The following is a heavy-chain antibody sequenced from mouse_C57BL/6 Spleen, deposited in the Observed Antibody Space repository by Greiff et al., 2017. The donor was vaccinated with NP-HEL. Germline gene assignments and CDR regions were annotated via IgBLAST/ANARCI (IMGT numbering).Heavy chain of an antibody. CDR1: GYAFSSYW. V-gene: IGHV1-80*01. Sequence: QVPLQQSGAELVKPGASVKISCKASGYAFSSYWMNWVKQRPGTGLEWIGQIYPGDGDPNYNGKFKGKATLTGDKSYSTADMQVSSMTSEDSAVYFCARGEGNGGCAYGGQGTLVTVSA. CDR2: IYPGDGDP. CDR3: ARGEGNGGCAY. J-gene: IGHJ3*01.